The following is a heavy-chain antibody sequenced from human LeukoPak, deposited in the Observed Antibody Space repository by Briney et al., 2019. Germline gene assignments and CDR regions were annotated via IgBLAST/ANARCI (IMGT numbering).Heavy chain of an antibody. Sequence: GGSLRLSCAASGFTFSNYWMSWVRQTPGEGLEYLANINQVGSQTYYMDSVKGRFTISRDNAKNSLYLQMNSLRAEDTAVYYCATNSGKRFDYWRQGTLVTVSS. V-gene: IGHV3-7*01. D-gene: IGHD1-1*01. CDR2: INQVGSQT. J-gene: IGHJ4*02. CDR3: ATNSGKRFDY. CDR1: GFTFSNYW.